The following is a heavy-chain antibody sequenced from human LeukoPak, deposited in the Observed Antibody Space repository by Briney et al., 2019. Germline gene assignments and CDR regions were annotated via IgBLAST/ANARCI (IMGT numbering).Heavy chain of an antibody. V-gene: IGHV4-30-4*07. J-gene: IGHJ3*02. CDR1: GGSISSGGYS. CDR3: ARVGSGSYRAAFDI. Sequence: PSQTLSLTCTVSGGSISSGGYSWSWIRQPPGKGLEWIGYIYSSGTTYSNPSLKSRVTISVDTSKNQFSLKLSSVTAADTAVYYCARVGSGSYRAAFDIWGQGTMVTVSS. D-gene: IGHD1-26*01. CDR2: IYSSGTT.